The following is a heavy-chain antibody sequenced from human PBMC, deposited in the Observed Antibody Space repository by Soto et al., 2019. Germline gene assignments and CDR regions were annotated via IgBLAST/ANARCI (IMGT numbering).Heavy chain of an antibody. CDR3: ARAIVVPAAIRHNWFDP. CDR2: IYTSGST. CDR1: GGSISSYY. V-gene: IGHV4-4*07. J-gene: IGHJ5*02. Sequence: SETLSLTCTVSGGSISSYYWSWIRQPAGKGLEWIGRIYTSGSTNYNPSLKSRVTMSVDTSKNQFSLKLSSVTAADTAVYYCARAIVVPAAIRHNWFDPWSQGTLVTVSS. D-gene: IGHD2-2*02.